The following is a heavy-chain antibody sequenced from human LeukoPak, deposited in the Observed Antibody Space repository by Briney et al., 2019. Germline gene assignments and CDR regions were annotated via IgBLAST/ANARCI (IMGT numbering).Heavy chain of an antibody. J-gene: IGHJ4*02. V-gene: IGHV3-21*01. CDR3: ARLNCSGGSCYFFDY. CDR2: ISSSSSYI. CDR1: GFTFSSYS. Sequence: PGGSLRLSCAASGFTFSSYSMNWVRQAPGKGLEWVSSISSSSSYIYYADSVKGRFTISRDNAKNSLYLQMNSLRAEDTAVYYCARLNCSGGSCYFFDYWGQGTLVTVSS. D-gene: IGHD2-15*01.